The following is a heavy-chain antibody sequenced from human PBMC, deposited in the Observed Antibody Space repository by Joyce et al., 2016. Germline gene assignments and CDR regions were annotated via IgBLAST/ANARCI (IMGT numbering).Heavy chain of an antibody. J-gene: IGHJ3*02. Sequence: QLQLQESGPGLVKPSETLSLTCTVSGDSISSSSCYWGWIRQPPGKGLEWIGVLDFSGSAFYNPSLKSRFTISVDTSKNQFSLKLTSVTAADTAVYYCARHVAALRPRDAFDIWGQGTMVTVSS. CDR2: LDFSGSA. D-gene: IGHD4-17*01. CDR3: ARHVAALRPRDAFDI. CDR1: GDSISSSSCY. V-gene: IGHV4-39*01.